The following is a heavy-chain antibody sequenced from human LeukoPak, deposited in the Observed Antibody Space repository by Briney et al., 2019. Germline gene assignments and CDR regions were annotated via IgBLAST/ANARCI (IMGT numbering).Heavy chain of an antibody. CDR3: AKRGAYPNWFDP. CDR2: ITGSGFST. V-gene: IGHV3-23*01. J-gene: IGHJ5*02. Sequence: GGSLRLSXAASGFTFSNYAMSWVRQAPGKGLEWVSGITGSGFSTYYADSVKGRFTISRDNSKNTLYLQMNSLRAEDTAVYCCAKRGAYPNWFDPWGQGTLVTVSS. CDR1: GFTFSNYA. D-gene: IGHD3-16*01.